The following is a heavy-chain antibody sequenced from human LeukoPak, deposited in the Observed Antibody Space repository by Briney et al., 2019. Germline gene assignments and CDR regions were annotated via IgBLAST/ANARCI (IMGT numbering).Heavy chain of an antibody. CDR3: AKLTSLGSGYDYGYFDY. CDR1: GFTFKSYL. J-gene: IGHJ4*02. CDR2: ISGSGGST. D-gene: IGHD5-12*01. V-gene: IGHV3-23*01. Sequence: GGSLRLSCSASGFTFKSYLMAWVRQAPGKGLEWVSAISGSGGSTYYADSVKGRFTISRDNSKNTLYLQMNSLRAEDTAVYYCAKLTSLGSGYDYGYFDYWGQGTLVTVSS.